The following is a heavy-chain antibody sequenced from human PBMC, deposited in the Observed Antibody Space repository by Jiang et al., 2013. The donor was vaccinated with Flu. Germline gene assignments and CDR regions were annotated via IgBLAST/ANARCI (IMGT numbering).Heavy chain of an antibody. CDR2: IYPGDSDT. CDR3: ARQTSADWERSKYFDY. D-gene: IGHD1-1*01. Sequence: GAEVKKPGESLKISCKGSGYSFTSYWIGWVRQMPGKGLEWMGIIYPGDSDTRYSPSFQGQVTISADKSISTAYLQWSSLKASDTAMYYCARQTSADWERSKYFDYWGQGTLVTVSS. CDR1: GYSFTSYW. J-gene: IGHJ4*02. V-gene: IGHV5-51*01.